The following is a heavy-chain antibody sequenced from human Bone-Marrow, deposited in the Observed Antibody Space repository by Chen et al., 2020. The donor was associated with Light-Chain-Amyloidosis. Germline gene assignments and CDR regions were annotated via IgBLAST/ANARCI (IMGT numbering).Heavy chain of an antibody. J-gene: IGHJ4*02. V-gene: IGHV3-30-3*01. CDR2: IPDDGTKK. CDR1: GFRFRNYA. Sequence: QVQLVASGGGAVQPGRSLRLSCAASGFRFRNYAMHWVRQTPDKGLEWLAVIPDDGTKKFYRDSVQGRFTISRDNSKTTLYMAMDTLTVEDTAIYYCAREGGGVEGRPFDYWGQGALVTVSS. D-gene: IGHD3-16*01. CDR3: AREGGGVEGRPFDY.